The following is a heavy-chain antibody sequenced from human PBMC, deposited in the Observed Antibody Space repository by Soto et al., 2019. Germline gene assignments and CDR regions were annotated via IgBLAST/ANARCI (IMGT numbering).Heavy chain of an antibody. CDR2: VHYSGTT. CDR3: ASHSDAGSGRGGIAV. D-gene: IGHD6-25*01. Sequence: QVQLQESGPGLVKPSETLSLTCTVSGGSISNFYWTWIRQPPGKGLEWIGNVHYSGTTNYNPSVRRRVTTALHPAQNQLSLNLTSGTAADTAVSYCASHSDAGSGRGGIAVWGEWTTVPVSS. CDR1: GGSISNFY. V-gene: IGHV4-59*08. J-gene: IGHJ6*04.